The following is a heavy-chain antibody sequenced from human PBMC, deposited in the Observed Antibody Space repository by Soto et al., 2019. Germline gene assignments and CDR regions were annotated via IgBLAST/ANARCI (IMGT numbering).Heavy chain of an antibody. J-gene: IGHJ4*02. CDR3: TTRRYCSGGSCSY. D-gene: IGHD2-15*01. CDR1: GFTFGDYA. CDR2: IRSKAYGGTT. V-gene: IGHV3-49*03. Sequence: EVQLVESGGGLVQPRRSLRLSCTASGFTFGDYAMSWFRQAPGKGLEWVGFIRSKAYGGTTEYAASVKGRFTISRDDSKSIAYLQMNSLKTEDTAVYYCTTRRYCSGGSCSYWGQGTLVTVSS.